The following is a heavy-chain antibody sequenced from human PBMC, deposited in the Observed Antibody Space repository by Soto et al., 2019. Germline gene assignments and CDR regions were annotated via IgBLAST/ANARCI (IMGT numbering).Heavy chain of an antibody. V-gene: IGHV3-30*18. J-gene: IGHJ6*02. CDR1: GFTFSSYG. D-gene: IGHD6-13*01. CDR2: ISYDGSNK. CDR3: AKGISSSWYLYYYGMDV. Sequence: QVQLVESGGGVVQPGRSLRLSCAASGFTFSSYGMHWVRQAPGKGLEWVAVISYDGSNKYYADSVKGRFTISRDNSKNXXYLQMNSLRAEDTGVYYCAKGISSSWYLYYYGMDVWGQGTTVTVSS.